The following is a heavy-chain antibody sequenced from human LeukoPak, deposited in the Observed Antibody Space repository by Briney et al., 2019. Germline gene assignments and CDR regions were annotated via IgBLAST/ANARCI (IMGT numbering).Heavy chain of an antibody. V-gene: IGHV1-3*01. D-gene: IGHD2-2*01. CDR3: ARPRGVCSSTSCYLDDY. CDR1: GYTFTSYA. CDR2: INAGNGNT. J-gene: IGHJ4*02. Sequence: ASVNVSCKASGYTFTSYAMHWVRQAPGQRLEWMGWINAGNGNTKYSQKFQGRVTITRDTFASTAYMELRSLRSDDTAVYYCARPRGVCSSTSCYLDDYWGQGTLVTVSS.